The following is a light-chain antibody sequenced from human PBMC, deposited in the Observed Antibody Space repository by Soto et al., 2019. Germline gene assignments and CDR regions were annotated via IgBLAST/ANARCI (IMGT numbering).Light chain of an antibody. Sequence: DMQMTQSPSSVSASVGDRVTITCRASQDIHTWLAWYQQKPGKAPKLLISGASSLHSGVPSRFSGSGSGTEFTLTITNLQPEDFVTYYCQQANNFPFAFGPGTKVEIK. CDR1: QDIHTW. J-gene: IGKJ3*01. CDR2: GAS. V-gene: IGKV1-12*01. CDR3: QQANNFPFA.